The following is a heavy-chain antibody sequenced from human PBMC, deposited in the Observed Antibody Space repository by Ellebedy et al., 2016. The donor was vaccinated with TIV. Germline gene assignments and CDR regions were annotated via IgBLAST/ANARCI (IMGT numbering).Heavy chain of an antibody. Sequence: AASVKVSCKASGYSFSSYYMHWVRQAPGQGLEWMGRIIPILGIANYAQKFQGRVTITADKSTSTAYMELSSLRSEDTAVYYCARDADYWGQGTLVTVSS. V-gene: IGHV1-69*04. CDR1: GYSFSSYY. CDR2: IIPILGIA. CDR3: ARDADY. J-gene: IGHJ4*02.